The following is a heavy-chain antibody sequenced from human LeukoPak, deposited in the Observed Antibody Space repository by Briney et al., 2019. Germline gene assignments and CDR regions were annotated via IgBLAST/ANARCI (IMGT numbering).Heavy chain of an antibody. Sequence: GGSLRLSCAASGFTFSHYEMYWVRQAPGKGLEWVGRIKSKTDGGTTDYAAPVKGRFTISRDDSKNTLYLQMNSLKTEDTAVYYCTTAYHYYDSSGYPDYWGQGTLVTVSS. V-gene: IGHV3-15*01. J-gene: IGHJ4*02. CDR3: TTAYHYYDSSGYPDY. CDR1: GFTFSHYE. D-gene: IGHD3-22*01. CDR2: IKSKTDGGTT.